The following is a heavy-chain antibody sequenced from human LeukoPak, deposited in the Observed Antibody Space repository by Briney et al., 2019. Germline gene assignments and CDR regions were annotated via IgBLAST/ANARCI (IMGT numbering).Heavy chain of an antibody. Sequence: GGSLRLSCAASGFTFSSYAMHWVRQAPGKGLEWVSHISSSYTIYYADSVKGRFTISRDNAKNSLYLQMNSLRAEDTAMYYCVRRATTIDYWGQGILVTVSS. CDR3: VRRATTIDY. V-gene: IGHV3-48*04. CDR1: GFTFSSYA. D-gene: IGHD4-11*01. J-gene: IGHJ4*02. CDR2: ISSSYTI.